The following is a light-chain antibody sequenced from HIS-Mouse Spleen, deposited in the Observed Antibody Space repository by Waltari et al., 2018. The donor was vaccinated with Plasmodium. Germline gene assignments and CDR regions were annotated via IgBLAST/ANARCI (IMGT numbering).Light chain of an antibody. CDR2: DAS. CDR3: QQRRNWPRVLT. V-gene: IGKV3-11*01. J-gene: IGKJ4*01. Sequence: EIVLTQSPATLSLSPGERATLSCRASQSVISYLAWYQQKPGQAPRLLIYDASNRATGIPARFSGSGSGTDSNLTISSLEPEAFAAYYCQQRRNWPRVLTFGGGTKVEIK. CDR1: QSVISY.